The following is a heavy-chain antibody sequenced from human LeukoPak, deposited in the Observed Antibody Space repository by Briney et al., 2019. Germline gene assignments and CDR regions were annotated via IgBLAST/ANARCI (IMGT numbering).Heavy chain of an antibody. CDR2: IYTSGST. V-gene: IGHV4-61*02. CDR1: GGFISSGSYY. CDR3: ARDNLDYDILTGYSQYYFDY. J-gene: IGHJ4*02. Sequence: SQTLSLTCTVSGGFISSGSYYWSWIRQPAGKGLEWIGRIYTSGSTNYNPSLKSRVTISVDTSKNQFSLKLSSVTAADTAVYYCARDNLDYDILTGYSQYYFDYWGQGTLVTVSS. D-gene: IGHD3-9*01.